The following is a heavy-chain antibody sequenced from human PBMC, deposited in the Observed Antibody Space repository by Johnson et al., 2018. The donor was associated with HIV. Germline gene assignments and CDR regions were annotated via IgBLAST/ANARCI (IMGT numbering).Heavy chain of an antibody. V-gene: IGHV3-7*03. D-gene: IGHD6-6*01. CDR3: ATAARLFDAFDI. J-gene: IGHJ3*02. CDR2: IKQDGSEK. CDR1: GFTFRSYW. Sequence: VQLVESGGGLVQPGGSLRLSYAASGFTFRSYWMSWVRQAPGKGLEWVANIKQDGSEKYYVASVRGRFTISRDNAKNSLSLQMNSLRAEDTAVYYCATAARLFDAFDIWGQGTMVTVSS.